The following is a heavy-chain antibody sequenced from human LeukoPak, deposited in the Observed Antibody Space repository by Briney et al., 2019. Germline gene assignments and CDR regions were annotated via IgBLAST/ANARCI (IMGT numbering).Heavy chain of an antibody. CDR1: GGSISSSSYY. CDR2: IYYSGST. CDR3: AREVGAQPYYYYYYMDV. Sequence: PSETLSLTCTVSGGSISSSSYYWGWIRQPPGKGLEWIGSIYYSGSTYYNPSLKSRVTISVDTSKNQFSLKLSSVTAADTAVYYCAREVGAQPYYYYYYMDVWGKGTTVTVSS. J-gene: IGHJ6*03. V-gene: IGHV4-39*07. D-gene: IGHD1-26*01.